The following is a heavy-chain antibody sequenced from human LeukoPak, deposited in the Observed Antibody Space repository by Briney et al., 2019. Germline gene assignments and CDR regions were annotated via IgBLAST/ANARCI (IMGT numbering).Heavy chain of an antibody. J-gene: IGHJ4*02. CDR2: ISGSSDST. Sequence: AGGSLRLSCAASGFTFSSYAMSWVRQAPGKGLGWVSGISGSSDSTYYADSVKGRFTISRDNPKNTLYLQMNRLRAEDTAIYYCAKGDSSSSDPRLGYFDYWGQGTLVTVSS. V-gene: IGHV3-23*01. D-gene: IGHD6-6*01. CDR3: AKGDSSSSDPRLGYFDY. CDR1: GFTFSSYA.